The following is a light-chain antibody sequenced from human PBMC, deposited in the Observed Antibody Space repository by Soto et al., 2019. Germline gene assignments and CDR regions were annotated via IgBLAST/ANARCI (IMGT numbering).Light chain of an antibody. CDR3: QQRGDWPPLT. J-gene: IGKJ4*01. CDR2: DTS. Sequence: EVVLTQSPVTLALSPGERATLSCRASQNVDIYVAWYQQRPGQAPRLLIYDTSNRATGIPARFSGSGSGTDSTLPSSSPEPEDVGVYYCQQRGDWPPLTFGGGPKVEIK. CDR1: QNVDIY. V-gene: IGKV3-11*01.